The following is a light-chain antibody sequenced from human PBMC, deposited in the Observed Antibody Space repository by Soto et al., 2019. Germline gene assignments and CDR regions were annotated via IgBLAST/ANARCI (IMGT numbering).Light chain of an antibody. CDR2: HVN. CDR3: AAWDGSLSGYV. CDR1: SSDVGTYNF. V-gene: IGLV2-11*01. Sequence: QSALAQPRSVSGSPGQSVTISCTGTSSDVGTYNFVSWYQQHPGKAPKVMIYHVNKRPSGVPDRFSGSKSGTSASLAISGLRSDDEADYYCAAWDGSLSGYVFGTGTKATVL. J-gene: IGLJ1*01.